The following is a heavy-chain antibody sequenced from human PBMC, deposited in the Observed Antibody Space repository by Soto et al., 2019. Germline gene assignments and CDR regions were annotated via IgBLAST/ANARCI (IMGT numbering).Heavy chain of an antibody. D-gene: IGHD3-10*01. Sequence: QVQLVQSGAEVKKPGSSVKVSCSASAGTFDSYTISWVRQGPGQGLEWMGRIIPMLRMANFVRNFHGRVMMNADGSTSAAYMVLRRLRSEDTAVYFCATNYGSGTTHFDHWGQGTPVTVTS. CDR2: IIPMLRMA. J-gene: IGHJ4*02. V-gene: IGHV1-69*02. CDR1: AGTFDSYT. CDR3: ATNYGSGTTHFDH.